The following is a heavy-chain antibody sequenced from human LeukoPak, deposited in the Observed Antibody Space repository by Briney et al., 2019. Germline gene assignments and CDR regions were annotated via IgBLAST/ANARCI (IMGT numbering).Heavy chain of an antibody. Sequence: GESLKISCKGTGCAFSSYWIGWVRQMPGKGLEWMGIIYPGDSDTRYSPSLQGQVTISVDTSIGTAYLQWSSLKASDTAIYYCARQNDFRLDYWGQGTLVTVSS. CDR2: IYPGDSDT. V-gene: IGHV5-51*01. CDR1: GCAFSSYW. J-gene: IGHJ4*02. CDR3: ARQNDFRLDY. D-gene: IGHD3-3*01.